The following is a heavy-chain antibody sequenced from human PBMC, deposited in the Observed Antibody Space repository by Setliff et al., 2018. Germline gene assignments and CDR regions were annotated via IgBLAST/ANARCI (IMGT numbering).Heavy chain of an antibody. CDR3: ARLGAPASHDAFDI. CDR1: GYTFSDYW. Sequence: GESLKISCRGSGYTFSDYWIGWVRQTPGKGLEWMGIIYPGDSDTRYSPSFQGQVTMSADKSINTAYLQWSSLKASDTAMYYCARLGAPASHDAFDIWGQGTMVTVSS. CDR2: IYPGDSDT. D-gene: IGHD6-25*01. J-gene: IGHJ3*02. V-gene: IGHV5-51*01.